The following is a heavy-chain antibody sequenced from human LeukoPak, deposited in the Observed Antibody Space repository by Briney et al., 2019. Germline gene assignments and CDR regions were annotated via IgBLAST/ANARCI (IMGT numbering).Heavy chain of an antibody. J-gene: IGHJ4*02. CDR2: TYYRSKWSS. Sequence: SQTLSLTCAISGDSVSSNSAAWNWIRQSPSRSLEWLGRTYYRSKWSSDYAVSVKNRITINPDTSKNQFSLHLNSVTPEDTAVYYCARDLWSGSYYYFDYWGQETLVTVSS. D-gene: IGHD1-26*01. CDR3: ARDLWSGSYYYFDY. V-gene: IGHV6-1*01. CDR1: GDSVSSNSAA.